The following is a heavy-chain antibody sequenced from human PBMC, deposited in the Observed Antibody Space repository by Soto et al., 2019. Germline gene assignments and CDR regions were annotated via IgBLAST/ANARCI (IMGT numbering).Heavy chain of an antibody. CDR3: ARVDSSGWYRDY. Sequence: ASVKVSCNASGVTFSSYAISCERHAPGQGLKWMGGLIPIFGTANYAQRFQGRVTITADESTSTAYMELSSLRSEDTAVYYCARVDSSGWYRDYWGQGTLVTVSS. CDR1: GVTFSSYA. D-gene: IGHD6-19*01. V-gene: IGHV1-69*13. CDR2: LIPIFGTA. J-gene: IGHJ4*02.